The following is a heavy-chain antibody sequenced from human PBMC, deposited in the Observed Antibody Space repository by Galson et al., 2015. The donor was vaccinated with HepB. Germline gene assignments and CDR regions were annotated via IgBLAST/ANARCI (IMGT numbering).Heavy chain of an antibody. CDR2: ISGSGGST. V-gene: IGHV3-23*01. J-gene: IGHJ6*02. CDR3: AKAGCCDTCYYAMDV. D-gene: IGHD2-2*02. CDR1: GFTFTTYA. Sequence: LRLSCAASGFTFTTYAMNWVRQAPGKGLEWVSRISGSGGSTYYADSVKGRFTISRDNSKSTLYLQMNSLRVDDTAVYFCAKAGCCDTCYYAMDVWGQGTTVTVSS.